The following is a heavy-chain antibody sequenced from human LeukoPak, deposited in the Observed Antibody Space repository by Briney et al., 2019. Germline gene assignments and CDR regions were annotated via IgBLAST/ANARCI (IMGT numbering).Heavy chain of an antibody. V-gene: IGHV4-59*01. J-gene: IGHJ4*02. D-gene: IGHD6-13*01. CDR1: GGSISSYY. CDR2: IYYSGST. CDR3: VRERGSSSWPFDY. Sequence: ASETLSLTCTVSGGSISSYYWSWIRQPPGKGLEWIGYIYYSGSTDYNPSLKSRVTISVDTSKNQFSLKLSSVTAADTAVYYCVRERGSSSWPFDYWGQGTLVTVSS.